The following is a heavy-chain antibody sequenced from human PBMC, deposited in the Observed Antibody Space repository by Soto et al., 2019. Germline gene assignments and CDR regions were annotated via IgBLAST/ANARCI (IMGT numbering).Heavy chain of an antibody. D-gene: IGHD3-22*01. CDR2: LYYGRSA. Sequence: QVQLQESGPGLVKPSETLSLTCAVSGDSISSYYCMWIRQTPGKGLESIGYLYYGRSANYNPSLRSRVTLSVDTSTNQCSLTLSSMTAADTAVYYCALRSMAVVPEYWGQGTLVTVSS. V-gene: IGHV4-59*01. CDR3: ALRSMAVVPEY. J-gene: IGHJ4*02. CDR1: GDSISSYY.